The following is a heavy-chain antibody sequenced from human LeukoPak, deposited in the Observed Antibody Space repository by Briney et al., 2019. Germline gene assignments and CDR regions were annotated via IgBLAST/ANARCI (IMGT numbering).Heavy chain of an antibody. CDR3: ARDSYYDSRGHAP. Sequence: PGGSLRLSCAASGFTVSSNYMSWVGQAPGRGREGVSVIYSGGSTYYADSVKGRFTISRDNSKNTLYLQMNSLRAEDTAVYYCARDSYYDSRGHAPWGQGILVTVSS. CDR2: IYSGGST. V-gene: IGHV3-66*01. J-gene: IGHJ5*02. CDR1: GFTVSSNY. D-gene: IGHD3-22*01.